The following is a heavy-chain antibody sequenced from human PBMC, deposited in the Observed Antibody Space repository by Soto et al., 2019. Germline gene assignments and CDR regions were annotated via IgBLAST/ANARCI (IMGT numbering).Heavy chain of an antibody. D-gene: IGHD4-17*01. CDR2: IRSQIDGGTT. Sequence: GGSLRLSCAASGFAFTNAWMTWVRQAPGKALEWVGRIRSQIDGGTTDYAAPVKGRFTISRDDSKNTLYLQMNSLKTEDTAVYSTVAYGEYVSDYWGQGTLVTVSS. V-gene: IGHV3-15*01. J-gene: IGHJ4*02. CDR1: GFAFTNAW. CDR3: VAYGEYVSDY.